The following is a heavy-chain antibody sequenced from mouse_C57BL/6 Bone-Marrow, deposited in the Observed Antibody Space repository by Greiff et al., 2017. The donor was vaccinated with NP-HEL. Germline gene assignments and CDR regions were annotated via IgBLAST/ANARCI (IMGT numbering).Heavy chain of an antibody. D-gene: IGHD1-1*01. V-gene: IGHV14-4*01. CDR1: GFNIKDDY. CDR2: IDPENGDT. CDR3: TTTTGVDV. Sequence: EVQLQESGAELVRPGASVKLSCTASGFNIKDDYMHWVKQRPEQGLEWIGWIDPENGDTEYASKFQGKATITADTSSNTAYLQLSSLTSEDTAVYYCTTTTGVDVWGTGTTVTVSS. J-gene: IGHJ1*03.